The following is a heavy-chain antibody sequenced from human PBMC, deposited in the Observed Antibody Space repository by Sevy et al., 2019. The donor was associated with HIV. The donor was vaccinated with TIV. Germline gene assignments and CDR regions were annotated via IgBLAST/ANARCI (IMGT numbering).Heavy chain of an antibody. Sequence: GGSLRLSCAASGFTFDDYAMHWVRQAPGKGLEWVSGISWNSGSIGYADSVKGRFTISRDNAKNSLYLQMNSLRAEDTALYYCAKDADYYHSSGNFGAFDYWGQGTLVTVSS. CDR3: AKDADYYHSSGNFGAFDY. CDR2: ISWNSGSI. V-gene: IGHV3-9*01. J-gene: IGHJ4*02. CDR1: GFTFDDYA. D-gene: IGHD3-22*01.